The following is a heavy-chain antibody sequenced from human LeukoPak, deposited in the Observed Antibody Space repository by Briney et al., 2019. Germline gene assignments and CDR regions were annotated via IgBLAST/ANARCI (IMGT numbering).Heavy chain of an antibody. V-gene: IGHV3-48*04. CDR3: VRRGLIETEYLER. J-gene: IGHJ1*01. CDR1: GFTFSSFS. Sequence: GGSLRLSCAASGFTFSSFSMNWVRQAPGKGPEWVSYISISSSTTYYADSVKGRFSISRDNAKSSLHLQMNSLRAEDTAVYYWVRRGLIETEYLERWGQGTLVIVSS. CDR2: ISISSSTT. D-gene: IGHD3-10*01.